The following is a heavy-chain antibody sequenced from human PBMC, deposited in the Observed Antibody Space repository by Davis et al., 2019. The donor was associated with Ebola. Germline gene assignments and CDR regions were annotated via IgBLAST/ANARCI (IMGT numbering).Heavy chain of an antibody. CDR1: GYSSLNYG. J-gene: IGHJ5*02. CDR2: TSADNGHT. D-gene: IGHD2-8*01. Sequence: ASAMVFCKASGYSSLNYGISWLRQASGQGPEWMGWTSADNGHTRYAQKFQGRVIMTTDTSTSTAHMELRSLRYDDTAVYYCARDWDCSNGVCYDCFDPWGQGTLVTVSS. CDR3: ARDWDCSNGVCYDCFDP. V-gene: IGHV1-18*01.